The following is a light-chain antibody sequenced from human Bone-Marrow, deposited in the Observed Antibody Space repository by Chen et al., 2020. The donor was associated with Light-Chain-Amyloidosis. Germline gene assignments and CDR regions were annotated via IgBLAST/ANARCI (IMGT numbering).Light chain of an antibody. CDR3: QVWDRSSDRPV. CDR1: NIGSTR. J-gene: IGLJ3*02. CDR2: DDS. V-gene: IGLV3-21*02. Sequence: SYVLTQPSSVSVAPGQTATIACGGNNIGSTRVHWYQQTPGQAPLLVVYDDSGRPSGIPVRLSGSNAVTTATLTISRVEAGDEADYYCQVWDRSSDRPVFGGGTKLPVL.